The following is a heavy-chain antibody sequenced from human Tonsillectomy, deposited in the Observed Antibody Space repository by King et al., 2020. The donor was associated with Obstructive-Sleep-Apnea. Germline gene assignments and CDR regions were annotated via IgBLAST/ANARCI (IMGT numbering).Heavy chain of an antibody. Sequence: VQLVESGGGVVQPGRSLRLSCAASGFTFSSYGMHWVRRAPGKGLEWVAVIWYDGSNKYYADSVKGRFTISRDNSKNTLYLQMNSLRAEDTAVYYCAKGNVVVTAIPDYWGQGTLVTVSS. CDR3: AKGNVVVTAIPDY. V-gene: IGHV3-33*06. CDR1: GFTFSSYG. CDR2: IWYDGSNK. J-gene: IGHJ4*02. D-gene: IGHD2-21*02.